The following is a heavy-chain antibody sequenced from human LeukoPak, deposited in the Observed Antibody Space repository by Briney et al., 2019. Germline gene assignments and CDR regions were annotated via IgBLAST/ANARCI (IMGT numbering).Heavy chain of an antibody. V-gene: IGHV1-2*02. J-gene: IGHJ6*03. CDR2: INPNSGGT. D-gene: IGHD3-10*01. CDR3: ARDVREFYYYYYMDV. Sequence: ASVKVSCKASGYTFTGYYMHWVRQAPGQGLEWMGWINPNSGGTNYAQKFQGRVTMTRDTSISTAYMELSRLRSDDTAVYYCARDVREFYYYYYMDVWGKGTTVTISS. CDR1: GYTFTGYY.